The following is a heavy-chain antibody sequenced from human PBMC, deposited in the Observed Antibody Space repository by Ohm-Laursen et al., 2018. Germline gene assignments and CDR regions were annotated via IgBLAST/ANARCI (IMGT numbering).Heavy chain of an antibody. CDR1: GFTFSSYS. CDR2: ISSSSSTI. J-gene: IGHJ5*02. Sequence: SLRLSCAAPGFTFSSYSMNWVRQAPGKGLEWVSYISSSSSTIYYADSVKGRFTISRDNSKNTLYLQMNSLRAEDTAVYYCAKDRKRGYSYGYIADPWGQGTLVIVSS. D-gene: IGHD5-18*01. CDR3: AKDRKRGYSYGYIADP. V-gene: IGHV3-48*01.